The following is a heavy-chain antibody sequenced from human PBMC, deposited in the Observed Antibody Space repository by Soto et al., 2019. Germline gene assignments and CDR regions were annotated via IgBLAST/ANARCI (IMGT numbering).Heavy chain of an antibody. CDR2: MNPNSGNT. V-gene: IGHV1-8*01. CDR3: ARERWDCSSTSCYTDAFDI. Sequence: ASVKVSCKASGYTFTSYDINWGRQATGQGLEWMGWMNPNSGNTGYAQKFQGRVTMTRNTSISTAYMELSSLRSEDTAVYYCARERWDCSSTSCYTDAFDIWGQGTMVTVSS. D-gene: IGHD2-2*02. CDR1: GYTFTSYD. J-gene: IGHJ3*02.